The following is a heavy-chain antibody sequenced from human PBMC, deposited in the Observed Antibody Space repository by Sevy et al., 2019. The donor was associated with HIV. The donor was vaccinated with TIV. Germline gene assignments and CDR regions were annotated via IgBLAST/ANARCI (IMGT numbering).Heavy chain of an antibody. CDR3: ARGNYYYDSSGYYSVGQDY. V-gene: IGHV4-30-2*01. Sequence: SETLSLTCAVSGGSISSGGYSWSWIRQPPGKGLEWIGYIYHSGSTYYHPSLKSRVTISVDTSKNQFSLKLSSVTAADTAVYYCARGNYYYDSSGYYSVGQDYWGQGTLVTVSS. CDR1: GGSISSGGYS. CDR2: IYHSGST. D-gene: IGHD3-22*01. J-gene: IGHJ4*02.